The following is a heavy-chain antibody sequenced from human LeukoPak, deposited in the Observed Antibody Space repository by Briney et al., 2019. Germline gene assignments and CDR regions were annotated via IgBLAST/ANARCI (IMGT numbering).Heavy chain of an antibody. Sequence: GGSLRLSCAASGFTFSSYAMSWVRQAPGKGLEWVSAISGSGGSTYYADSVKGRFAISRDNSKNTLYLQMNSLRAEDTAVYYCAKDASSGGDFWSDYSGRYYYYYGMDVWGQGTTVTVSS. V-gene: IGHV3-23*01. CDR3: AKDASSGGDFWSDYSGRYYYYYGMDV. D-gene: IGHD3-3*01. J-gene: IGHJ6*02. CDR1: GFTFSSYA. CDR2: ISGSGGST.